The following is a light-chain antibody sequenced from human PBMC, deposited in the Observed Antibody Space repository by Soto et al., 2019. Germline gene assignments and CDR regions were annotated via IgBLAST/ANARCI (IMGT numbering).Light chain of an antibody. V-gene: IGKV1-39*01. CDR2: VAS. CDR3: QQSYNIPLT. J-gene: IGKJ3*01. Sequence: DIQMTQSPSSLSASVGDTVTITCRASQNINSYLNWYQQKPGQAPKLLIYVASSLQSGVPSRFSGRGSGTDFTLTISSLEPEDFATYYCQQSYNIPLTFGPGTKVDIK. CDR1: QNINSY.